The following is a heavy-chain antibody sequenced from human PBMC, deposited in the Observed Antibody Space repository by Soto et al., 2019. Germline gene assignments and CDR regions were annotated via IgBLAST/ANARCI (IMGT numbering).Heavy chain of an antibody. CDR2: IYYGGST. D-gene: IGHD3-9*01. CDR1: GASISSYY. V-gene: IGHV4-59*01. Sequence: PSETLSLTCRVSGASISSYYYAWIRQTPGKGLEWIGYIYYGGSTNYNPSLKSRVTISVDTSKNQFSLKLSSVTAADTAVYYCARVPTSLRYSDWSRNPFDYWGQGTLVTVSS. J-gene: IGHJ4*02. CDR3: ARVPTSLRYSDWSRNPFDY.